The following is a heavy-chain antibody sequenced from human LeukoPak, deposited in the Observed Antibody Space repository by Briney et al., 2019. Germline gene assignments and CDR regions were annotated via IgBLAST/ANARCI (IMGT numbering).Heavy chain of an antibody. CDR1: GGSISSGGYY. J-gene: IGHJ4*02. CDR2: IYHSGST. D-gene: IGHD3-10*01. CDR3: ARFYGSGIIDY. Sequence: SQTLSLTCTVSGGSISSGGYYWSWIRQPPGKGLEWIGYIYHSGSTYYNPSLKSRVTISVDRSKNQFSLKLSSVTAADTAVYYCARFYGSGIIDYWGQGTLVTVSS. V-gene: IGHV4-30-2*01.